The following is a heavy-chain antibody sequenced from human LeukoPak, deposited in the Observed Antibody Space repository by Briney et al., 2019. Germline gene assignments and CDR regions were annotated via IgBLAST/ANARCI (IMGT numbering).Heavy chain of an antibody. CDR1: GYTFSDYY. CDR3: ARDSGSYSRTGDY. D-gene: IGHD1-26*01. Sequence: ASVKVSCKASGYTFSDYYIHWVRQAPGQGLEWMGWINPNNGGTNYAQKLQGRVTMTTDTSTSTAYMELRSLRSDDTAVYYCARDSGSYSRTGDYWGQGTLVTVSS. V-gene: IGHV1-18*01. J-gene: IGHJ4*02. CDR2: INPNNGGT.